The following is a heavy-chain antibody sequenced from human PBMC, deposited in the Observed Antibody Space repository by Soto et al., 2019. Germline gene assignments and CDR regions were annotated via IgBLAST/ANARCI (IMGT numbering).Heavy chain of an antibody. V-gene: IGHV3-53*01. J-gene: IGHJ4*02. CDR1: GFLVNSAY. CDR3: ARSGYSFAWGY. CDR2: INSAGRT. Sequence: EVQLVESGGGLIPPGGSLRLSCAASGFLVNSAYMTWVRQAPGKGLEWLSMINSAGRTLYAESVKGRFTISRDNSKNRLDLQMNTLWAEDTAMYYCARSGYSFAWGYWGQGTLVSVSS. D-gene: IGHD5-18*01.